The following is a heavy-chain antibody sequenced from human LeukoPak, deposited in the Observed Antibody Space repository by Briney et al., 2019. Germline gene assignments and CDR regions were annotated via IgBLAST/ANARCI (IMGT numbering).Heavy chain of an antibody. D-gene: IGHD4-17*01. CDR3: AKDIGYGDYAPDY. CDR1: GFTFDDYA. CDR2: ISWNSGRI. V-gene: IGHV3-9*01. Sequence: PGGSLRLSCAASGFTFDDYAMHWVRQAPGKGLEWVSGISWNSGRIGYADSVKGRFTISRDNAKNSLYLQMNSLRAEDTALYYCAKDIGYGDYAPDYWGQGTLVTVSS. J-gene: IGHJ4*02.